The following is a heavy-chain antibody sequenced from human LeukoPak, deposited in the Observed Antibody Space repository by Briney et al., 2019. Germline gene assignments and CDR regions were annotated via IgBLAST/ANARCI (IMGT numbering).Heavy chain of an antibody. D-gene: IGHD3-22*01. Sequence: GGSLRLSCAASGFTFSSYEMNWVRQAPGKGLEWVSYISSSGSTIYYADSVKGRFTISRDNAKNSLYLQMNSLRAEDTAVYYCARASLITMIVGFDYWGQGTLVTVSS. CDR1: GFTFSSYE. J-gene: IGHJ4*02. CDR3: ARASLITMIVGFDY. CDR2: ISSSGSTI. V-gene: IGHV3-48*03.